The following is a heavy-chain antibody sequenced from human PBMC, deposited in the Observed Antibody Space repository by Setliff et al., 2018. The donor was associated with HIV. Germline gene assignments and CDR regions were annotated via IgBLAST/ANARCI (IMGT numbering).Heavy chain of an antibody. V-gene: IGHV2-5*02. CDR2: IYWDDDK. CDR1: GFSLSSSGVV. D-gene: IGHD3-3*02. Sequence: SGPTLVNPTQTLTLTCTVSGFSLSSSGVVVGWIRQPPGKALEWLALIYWDDDKRYSPSLKSRLTITKDTSKNQVVLTMTNMDPVDTATYYCAHILQDPPSHFYYYFYMDVWSKGTTVTVSS. J-gene: IGHJ6*03. CDR3: AHILQDPPSHFYYYFYMDV.